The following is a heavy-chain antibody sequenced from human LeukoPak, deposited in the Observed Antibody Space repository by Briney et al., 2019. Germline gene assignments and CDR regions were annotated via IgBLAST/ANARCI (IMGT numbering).Heavy chain of an antibody. D-gene: IGHD6-19*01. J-gene: IGHJ4*02. CDR2: ISSTSTTV. Sequence: GGSLRLSCAASGFTFSSYSMNWVRQAPGKGLEWISYISSTSTTVLYADSVKGRFTISRDNAKNSLDLQMNSLRAEDTAVYYCARDHEGGWPAPPGYWGQGTLVTVSS. CDR1: GFTFSSYS. V-gene: IGHV3-48*01. CDR3: ARDHEGGWPAPPGY.